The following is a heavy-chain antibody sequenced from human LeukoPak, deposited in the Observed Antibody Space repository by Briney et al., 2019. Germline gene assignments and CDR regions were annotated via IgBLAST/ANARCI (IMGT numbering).Heavy chain of an antibody. V-gene: IGHV3-21*01. D-gene: IGHD2-15*01. CDR3: ARDRMLVVVAATGWFDP. J-gene: IGHJ5*02. CDR2: ISSSSSYI. Sequence: GGSLRLSCAASGFTFSSYSMNWVRQAPGKGLEWVSSISSSSSYIYYADSVKGRFTISRDNSKNTLYLQMNSLRAEDTAVYYCARDRMLVVVAATGWFDPWGQGTLVTVSS. CDR1: GFTFSSYS.